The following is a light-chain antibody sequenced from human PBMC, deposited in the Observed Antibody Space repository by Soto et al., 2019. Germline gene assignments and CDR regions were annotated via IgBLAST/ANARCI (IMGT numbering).Light chain of an antibody. Sequence: QSVLTQPPSVSGAPGQRVTISCTGSSSNIGAGYDVHWYKHLPGTAPKLLIYVNSNRPSGVPDRFSGSKSGTSASLAITGLQAEDEADYYCQSYDSSLSGYVVFGGGTKVTVL. CDR3: QSYDSSLSGYVV. V-gene: IGLV1-40*01. CDR1: SSNIGAGYD. J-gene: IGLJ2*01. CDR2: VNS.